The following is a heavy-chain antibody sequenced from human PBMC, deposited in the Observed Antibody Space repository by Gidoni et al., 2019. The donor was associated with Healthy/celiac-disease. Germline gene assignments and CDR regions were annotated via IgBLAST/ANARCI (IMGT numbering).Heavy chain of an antibody. CDR3: TTCATPVVVVPADS. V-gene: IGHV3-15*01. Sequence: EVQLVESGGGLVKPGGSLRLSCAASGFTFSNAWMGWVRQAPGKGLEWVGRIKSKTDIGTTDSAAPVKGRFTISRDDSKNTLYLQMNSLKTEDTAVYYCTTCATPVVVVPADSWGQGTLVTVSS. J-gene: IGHJ4*02. CDR2: IKSKTDIGTT. CDR1: GFTFSNAW. D-gene: IGHD2-2*01.